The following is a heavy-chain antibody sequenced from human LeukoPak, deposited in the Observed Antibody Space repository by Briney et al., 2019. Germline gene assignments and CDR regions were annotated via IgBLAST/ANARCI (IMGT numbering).Heavy chain of an antibody. CDR1: GGSFSGYY. J-gene: IGHJ4*02. CDR2: ISGSGGST. V-gene: IGHV3-23*01. D-gene: IGHD6-19*01. CDR3: AKAENSVWYDY. Sequence: ETLSLTCAVYGGSFSGYYWSWVRQAPGKGLEWVSAISGSGGSTYYADSVKGRFTISRDNSKNTLYLQMNSLRAEDTAVYYCAKAENSVWYDYWGQGTLVTVSS.